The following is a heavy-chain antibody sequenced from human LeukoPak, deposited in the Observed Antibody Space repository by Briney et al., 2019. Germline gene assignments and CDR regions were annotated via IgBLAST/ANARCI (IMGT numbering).Heavy chain of an antibody. J-gene: IGHJ4*02. D-gene: IGHD3-10*01. CDR3: AKDLVWFGELFHAFDY. CDR2: VKQDGSEK. Sequence: GGSLRLSCAASESTFSSYWMSWVRQAPGKGLEWVANVKQDGSEKYYVDSVKGRFTISRDNAKNSLYLQMNSLRAEDTAVYYCAKDLVWFGELFHAFDYWGQGTLVTVSS. V-gene: IGHV3-7*01. CDR1: ESTFSSYW.